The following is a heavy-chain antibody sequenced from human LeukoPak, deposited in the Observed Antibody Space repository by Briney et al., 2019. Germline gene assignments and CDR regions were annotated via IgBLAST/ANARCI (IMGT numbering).Heavy chain of an antibody. CDR2: IYYSGST. V-gene: IGHV4-39*01. CDR1: GGSISSSSYH. D-gene: IGHD6-19*01. Sequence: SETLSLTCTVSGGSISSSSYHWGWIRQPPGKGLEWIGSIYYSGSTYYNPSLKSRVTISVDTSKNQFSLKLSSVTAADTAVYYCVGYSSGWYGPIWEYWGQGTLVTVSS. J-gene: IGHJ4*02. CDR3: VGYSSGWYGPIWEY.